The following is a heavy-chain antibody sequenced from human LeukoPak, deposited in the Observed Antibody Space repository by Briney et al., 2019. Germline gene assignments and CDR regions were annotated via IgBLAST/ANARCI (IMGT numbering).Heavy chain of an antibody. CDR3: ARDGYDSGSYHDY. D-gene: IGHD3-10*01. CDR2: ISGSGGST. CDR1: RFTFGNYA. J-gene: IGHJ4*02. Sequence: PGGSLRLSCVASRFTFGNYAMSWVRQAPGKGLECVSIISGSGGSTYYAGSVKGRFTISRDNSKNTLYLQMNSLRAEDTAVYYCARDGYDSGSYHDYWGQGTLVTVSS. V-gene: IGHV3-23*01.